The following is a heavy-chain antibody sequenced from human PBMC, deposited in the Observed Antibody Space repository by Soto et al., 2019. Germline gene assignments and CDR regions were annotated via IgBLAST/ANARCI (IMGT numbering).Heavy chain of an antibody. D-gene: IGHD6-19*01. J-gene: IGHJ4*02. Sequence: QVQLQQSGAGLLKPSETLSLTCAVYGESFSGHIWTWIRQTPGKGLQWIGQINHSGSASYNPSLKSRVTISVHTSHSLFSLELSSVTAADTAVYYCARGLIPGRHYSGGWYYFDSWGQGTQVTVSS. CDR3: ARGLIPGRHYSGGWYYFDS. V-gene: IGHV4-34*01. CDR2: INHSGSA. CDR1: GESFSGHI.